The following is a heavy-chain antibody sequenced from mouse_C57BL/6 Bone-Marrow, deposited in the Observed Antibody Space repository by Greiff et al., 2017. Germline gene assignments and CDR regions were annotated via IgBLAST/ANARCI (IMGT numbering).Heavy chain of an antibody. V-gene: IGHV1-55*01. D-gene: IGHD4-1*01. J-gene: IGHJ2*01. CDR2: IYPTSGRT. CDR3: ARTGPLGSSLYY. Sequence: QVHVKQPGAELVKPGASVKMSCKASGYTFTSYWITWVKQRPGQGLEWIGDIYPTSGRTNYNEKFKSKAILTVDTSSNTAYMQLSSLTSEDSAVFYCARTGPLGSSLYYWGQGTALTVTS. CDR1: GYTFTSYW.